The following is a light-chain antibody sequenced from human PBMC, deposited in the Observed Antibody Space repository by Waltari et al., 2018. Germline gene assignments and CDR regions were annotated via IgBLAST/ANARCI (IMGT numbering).Light chain of an antibody. Sequence: QSVLTQSPSASETPGQRVTISCSGSTSNIGNNYVYWYRQLPGSAPKLLIHSNNERPSGVPDRFSGSKSGTSASLAISGLRSDDEADYYCVSWDDTLSAVVFGGGTKLTVL. CDR2: SNN. J-gene: IGLJ2*01. CDR1: TSNIGNNY. CDR3: VSWDDTLSAVV. V-gene: IGLV1-47*01.